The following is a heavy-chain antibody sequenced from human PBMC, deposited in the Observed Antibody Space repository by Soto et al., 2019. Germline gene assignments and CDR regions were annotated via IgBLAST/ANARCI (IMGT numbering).Heavy chain of an antibody. CDR2: IFPGDSDT. CDR3: ATSPATGTSRYFDY. D-gene: IGHD1-7*01. CDR1: GYSFSNYW. J-gene: IGHJ4*02. V-gene: IGHV5-51*01. Sequence: GESLKISCKVSGYSFSNYWIGWVRQMPGKGLEWMGIIFPGDSDTRYNPSFRGQVTISADKSISTAYLQWSGLKASDTAMYYCATSPATGTSRYFDYWGRGTLVTVSS.